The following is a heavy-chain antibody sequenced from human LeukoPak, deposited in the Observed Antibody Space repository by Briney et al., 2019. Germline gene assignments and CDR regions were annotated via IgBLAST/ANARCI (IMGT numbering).Heavy chain of an antibody. D-gene: IGHD1-14*01. CDR3: ARGVEPLAANTLAY. CDR1: GFTVITND. V-gene: IGHV3-53*01. Sequence: GGSLRLSCAASGFTVITNDMTWVRQAPGKGLEWVSVLYSDGNTKYADSVQGRFTISRDNSKNTLYLEMNSLSPDDTAVYYCARGVEPLAANTLAYWGQGTLVHVSS. J-gene: IGHJ4*02. CDR2: LYSDGNT.